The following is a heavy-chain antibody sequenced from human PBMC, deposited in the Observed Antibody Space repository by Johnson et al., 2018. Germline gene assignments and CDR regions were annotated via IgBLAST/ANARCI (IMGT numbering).Heavy chain of an antibody. CDR1: GFTLSQFW. V-gene: IGHV3-7*01. D-gene: IGHD3-3*01. CDR3: AKEARFSSDV. Sequence: VQLVQSGGDLVQPGGSLRLSCAASGFTLSQFWMSWVRQAPGKGLEWVANIKQDGSEKDYVDSVKGQFTISRDNPKNSVYLQMNNLRAEDTGVYYCAKEARFSSDVWGQGTTVTVSS. J-gene: IGHJ6*02. CDR2: IKQDGSEK.